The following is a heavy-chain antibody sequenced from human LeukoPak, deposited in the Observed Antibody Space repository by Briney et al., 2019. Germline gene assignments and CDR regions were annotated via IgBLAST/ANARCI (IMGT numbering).Heavy chain of an antibody. Sequence: ASVKVSCKASGYTFTSYDINWVRQAPGQGLEWMGCMNPNSGNTDYAHKFQGKVTITRNTSISTAYMALSSLRSEDTAVYYCARGNYNFWSGYYYYYYMDVWGKGTTVTASS. D-gene: IGHD3-3*01. CDR2: MNPNSGNT. CDR1: GYTFTSYD. J-gene: IGHJ6*03. V-gene: IGHV1-8*03. CDR3: ARGNYNFWSGYYYYYYMDV.